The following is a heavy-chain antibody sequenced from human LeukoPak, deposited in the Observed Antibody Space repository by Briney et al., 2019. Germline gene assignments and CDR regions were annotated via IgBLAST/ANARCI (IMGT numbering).Heavy chain of an antibody. V-gene: IGHV3-23*01. D-gene: IGHD4-17*01. CDR1: GFTFSSYA. CDR2: ISGSGGST. CDR3: AKGPATVTTPGDAFDI. Sequence: PGGSLRLSCAASGFTFSSYAMSWVRQAPGKGLEWVSAISGSGGSTYYADPVKGRFTISRDNSKNTLYLQMNSLRAEDTAVYYCAKGPATVTTPGDAFDIWGQGTMVTVSS. J-gene: IGHJ3*02.